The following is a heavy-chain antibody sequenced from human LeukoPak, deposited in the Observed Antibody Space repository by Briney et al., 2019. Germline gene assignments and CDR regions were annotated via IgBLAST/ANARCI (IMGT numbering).Heavy chain of an antibody. Sequence: GGSLRLSCAASGFTFRSHEMNWVRHAPGRGLEWVSHISGGGESTVYPDAVKGRFTISRDNAKNSLYLQMNSLRVEDTGVYYCARRSGRRYEYWGQGVLVTVSP. CDR1: GFTFRSHE. CDR3: ARRSGRRYEY. J-gene: IGHJ4*02. D-gene: IGHD5-24*01. V-gene: IGHV3-48*03. CDR2: ISGGGEST.